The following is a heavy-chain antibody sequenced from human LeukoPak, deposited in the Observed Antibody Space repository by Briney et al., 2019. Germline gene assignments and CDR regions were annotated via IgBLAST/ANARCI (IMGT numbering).Heavy chain of an antibody. Sequence: PGGSLRLSCAASGFTVSSKYMSWVRQAPGKGLEWVSVIYSGGTTYYADSVKGRFTFSRDNSKNMLHLQMNSLRAEDTAVYYCARGFNRGFDPWGQGTLVIVSS. J-gene: IGHJ5*02. CDR2: IYSGGTT. V-gene: IGHV3-53*01. D-gene: IGHD3-10*01. CDR3: ARGFNRGFDP. CDR1: GFTVSSKY.